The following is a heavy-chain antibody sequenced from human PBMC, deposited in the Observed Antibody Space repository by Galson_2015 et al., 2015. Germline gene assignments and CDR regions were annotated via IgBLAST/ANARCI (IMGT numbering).Heavy chain of an antibody. Sequence: SVKVSCKASGYTFTSYGISWVRQAPGQGLEWMGWISAYNGNTNYAQKLQGRVTMTTDTSTSTAYMELRSLRSDDTAVYYCARDGGGGAAWGAYSYYYGRDVGGQGPPAPVSS. CDR1: GYTFTSYG. D-gene: IGHD3-16*01. J-gene: IGHJ6*02. CDR3: ARDGGGGAAWGAYSYYYGRDV. V-gene: IGHV1-18*01. CDR2: ISAYNGNT.